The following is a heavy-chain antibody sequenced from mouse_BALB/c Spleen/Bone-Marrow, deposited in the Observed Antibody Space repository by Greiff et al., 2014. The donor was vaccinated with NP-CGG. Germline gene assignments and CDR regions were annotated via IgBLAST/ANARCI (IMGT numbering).Heavy chain of an antibody. CDR3: TRSNYGYWYFDV. J-gene: IGHJ1*01. CDR2: INPSNGGT. CDR1: GYSFTRYY. V-gene: IGHV1S81*02. D-gene: IGHD1-1*01. Sequence: QVQLQQSGAELVKPGASVKLSCKASGYSFTRYYMYWVKQRPGQGLEWIGEINPSNGGTNFNEKFKSKATLTVDKSSSTAYMQFSSLTSEDSAVYYYTRSNYGYWYFDVWGAGTTVTVSS.